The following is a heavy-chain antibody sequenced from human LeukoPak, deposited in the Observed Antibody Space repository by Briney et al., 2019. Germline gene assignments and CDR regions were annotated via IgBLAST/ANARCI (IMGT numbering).Heavy chain of an antibody. D-gene: IGHD2-15*01. CDR1: GFTFNSYA. CDR2: VSDSGDYT. Sequence: PGGPLRLSCAASGFTFNSYAMTWVRQAPGKGLEWVSSVSDSGDYTYYADSVKGRFTISRDNSKNTLYLQVNSLRAEDTAVYYCAKAPISKDCSGGSCYLFDYWGQGTLVTVSS. V-gene: IGHV3-23*01. CDR3: AKAPISKDCSGGSCYLFDY. J-gene: IGHJ4*02.